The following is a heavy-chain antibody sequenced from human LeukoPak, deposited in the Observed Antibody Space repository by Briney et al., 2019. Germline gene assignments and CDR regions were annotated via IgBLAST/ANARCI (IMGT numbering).Heavy chain of an antibody. CDR1: GITFSSFG. CDR2: IWYDGSNK. Sequence: GRSLRLSCAAPGITFSSFGMHWLRQAPGKGLEWVAFIWYDGSNKYYADSVKGRFAISRDNSKNTLYLQMNSLRAEDTAVYYCAKAYGYCTTTSCSHEEFDYWGQGTLVTVSS. J-gene: IGHJ4*02. V-gene: IGHV3-30*02. D-gene: IGHD2-2*01. CDR3: AKAYGYCTTTSCSHEEFDY.